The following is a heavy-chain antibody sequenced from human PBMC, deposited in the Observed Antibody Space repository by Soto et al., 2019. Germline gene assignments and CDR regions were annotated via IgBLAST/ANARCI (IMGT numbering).Heavy chain of an antibody. CDR1: GFTFSTYA. CDR2: LFGNGGGI. V-gene: IGHV3-23*01. J-gene: IGHJ4*02. CDR3: AKDRQPNGLWPYDH. D-gene: IGHD2-8*01. Sequence: EVQLLESGGGLVQPGGSLRLSCAASGFTFSTYAMSWVRQTPGRGLEWVSGLFGNGGGISYADSVKGRFTISRDNSKNMLYLQMHSLRAADTAVYYRAKDRQPNGLWPYDHWGLGTLVTVSS.